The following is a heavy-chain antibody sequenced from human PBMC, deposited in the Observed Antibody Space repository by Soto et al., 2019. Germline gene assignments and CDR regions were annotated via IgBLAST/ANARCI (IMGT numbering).Heavy chain of an antibody. V-gene: IGHV1-3*01. CDR1: GYTFTTHV. CDR3: ARDSGIAGASGDLDY. Sequence: QVQLVQSGAEVKEPGASVKVSCKASGYTFTTHVMHWVRQAPGQRLEWMGWVNGGNGNTKYSQKFQDRVTITRDTSATTAYMELSRLRSEDKAVYYCARDSGIAGASGDLDYWGQGTLVTVSS. J-gene: IGHJ4*02. D-gene: IGHD1-26*01. CDR2: VNGGNGNT.